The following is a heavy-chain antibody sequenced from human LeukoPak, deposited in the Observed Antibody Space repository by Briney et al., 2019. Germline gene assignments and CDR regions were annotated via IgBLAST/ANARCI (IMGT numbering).Heavy chain of an antibody. J-gene: IGHJ4*02. CDR3: ANSGYHGYFDY. D-gene: IGHD5-12*01. CDR1: GFTFSGYS. CDR2: ISSRSDAI. V-gene: IGHV3-48*01. Sequence: PGGSLRLSCAASGFTFSGYSVNWVRQAPGKGLEWVSYISSRSDAIYYADSVKGRFTISRDNSKNTLYLQMNSLRAEDTAVYYCANSGYHGYFDYWGQGTLVTVSS.